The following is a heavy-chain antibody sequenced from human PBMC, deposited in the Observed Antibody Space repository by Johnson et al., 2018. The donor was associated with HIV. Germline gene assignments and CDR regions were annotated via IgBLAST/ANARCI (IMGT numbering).Heavy chain of an antibody. CDR1: GFTFSSYA. V-gene: IGHV3-23*04. CDR3: AKNSPPPVAFDI. J-gene: IGHJ3*02. D-gene: IGHD2-21*01. Sequence: MLLVESGGGLVQPGGSLRLSCAASGFTFSSYAMSWVRQAPGKGLEWVSAISGSGGSTYYADSVKGRFTISRDNAKNSLYLQMNRLRAEDTALYYCAKNSPPPVAFDIWGQGTMVTVSS. CDR2: ISGSGGST.